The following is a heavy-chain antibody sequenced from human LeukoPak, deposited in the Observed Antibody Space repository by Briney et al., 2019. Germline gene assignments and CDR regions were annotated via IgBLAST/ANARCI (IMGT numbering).Heavy chain of an antibody. CDR3: ARDQVPAAILFSPGWYNWFDP. Sequence: GAPVKVSCKASGYTLTSYGITWVRQAPGQGLEWMGWISGNKGNTKYAQKLQDRVTMTTDTSTSTAYMELRSLRSDDTAVYYCARDQVPAAILFSPGWYNWFDPWGQGTLVTVSS. CDR1: GYTLTSYG. CDR2: ISGNKGNT. J-gene: IGHJ5*02. V-gene: IGHV1-18*01. D-gene: IGHD2-2*02.